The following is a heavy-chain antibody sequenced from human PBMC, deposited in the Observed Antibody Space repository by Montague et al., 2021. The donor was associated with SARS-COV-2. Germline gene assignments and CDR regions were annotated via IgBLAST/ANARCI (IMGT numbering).Heavy chain of an antibody. V-gene: IGHV4-34*01. J-gene: IGHJ6*03. D-gene: IGHD3-10*01. Sequence: SETLSLTCAVHGGSFSTYSWNWIHQPPGKGLEWIGEIHHGGSTNYNPSLKSRVTISADTSKNQFSLKLTSVAAADTAVYYCARLRDGVVPSPILGVGPYYSYYYMDVWGRGTTVTVSS. CDR1: GGSFSTYS. CDR3: ARLRDGVVPSPILGVGPYYSYYYMDV. CDR2: IHHGGST.